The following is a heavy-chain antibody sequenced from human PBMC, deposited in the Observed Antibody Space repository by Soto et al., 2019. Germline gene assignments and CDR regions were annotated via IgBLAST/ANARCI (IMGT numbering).Heavy chain of an antibody. CDR1: GSTFSNYG. J-gene: IGHJ1*01. V-gene: IGHV3-33*01. CDR3: ATVANYSSSVF. CDR2: VWYDGTTI. Sequence: QVQLVEAGGGLVQPETSLRLSCAASGSTFSNYGMHWVRQAPGKGLEWVAVVWYDGTTIFYPDSVKGRITISSANSNSTLYLQMTSTRVEDTVVSYSATVANYSSSVFWGKGTLVTVSS. D-gene: IGHD3-10*01.